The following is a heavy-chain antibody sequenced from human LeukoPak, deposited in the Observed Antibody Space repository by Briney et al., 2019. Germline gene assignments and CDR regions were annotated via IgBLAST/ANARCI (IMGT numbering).Heavy chain of an antibody. CDR3: ARDRGRYYDSRGFYWGYYFDS. CDR2: VRVNGRST. J-gene: IGHJ4*02. V-gene: IGHV3-23*01. Sequence: GGSLRLSCTASGFTFSTYDMNWVRQAPGKGLEWVSTVRVNGRSTYYADSVKGRFTISRDNSKDTLYLQMSSVRVDDTAVYYCARDRGRYYDSRGFYWGYYFDSWGQGILVTVST. D-gene: IGHD3-22*01. CDR1: GFTFSTYD.